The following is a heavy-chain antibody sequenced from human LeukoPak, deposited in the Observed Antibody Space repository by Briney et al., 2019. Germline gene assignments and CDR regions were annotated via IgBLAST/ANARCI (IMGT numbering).Heavy chain of an antibody. CDR3: ARRGDGGRSFDY. CDR1: GFTFSNFW. V-gene: IGHV3-7*03. D-gene: IGHD4-23*01. CDR2: IKQDETEK. Sequence: GESLRLSCTASGFTFSNFWMGWVRQAPGKGLEWVANIKQDETEKFYLGSVKGRFTISRDNSKNTLYLQVNSLRAEDTAVYYCARRGDGGRSFDYWGQGTLVTVSS. J-gene: IGHJ4*02.